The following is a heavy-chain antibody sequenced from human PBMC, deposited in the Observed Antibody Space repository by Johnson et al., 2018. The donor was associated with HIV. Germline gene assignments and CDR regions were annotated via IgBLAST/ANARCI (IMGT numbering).Heavy chain of an antibody. Sequence: MQLVESGGGVVQPGRSLRLSCAASGFTFSSYLMSWVRQAPGKGLEWVANIKKDGSDTKYADSVTGRFTISRDHAKTTLYLQMNSVRAEDKAVYYCGRVGYSNYGGGAFDIWGQGTMVTVSS. CDR1: GFTFSSYL. CDR2: IKKDGSDT. V-gene: IGHV3-7*05. D-gene: IGHD4-11*01. CDR3: GRVGYSNYGGGAFDI. J-gene: IGHJ3*02.